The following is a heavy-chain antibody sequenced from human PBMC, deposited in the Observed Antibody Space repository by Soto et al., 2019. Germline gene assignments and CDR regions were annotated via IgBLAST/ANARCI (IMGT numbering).Heavy chain of an antibody. CDR3: ARAYPTYAFDI. J-gene: IGHJ3*02. V-gene: IGHV1-69*13. D-gene: IGHD1-1*01. Sequence: SVKVCCKASGGTFSSYGISWVRQAPEQGLEWMGGIIPIFGTANYAQKFQGRVTITADESTSTAYMELSSLRSEDTAVYYCARAYPTYAFDIWGQGTMVTVS. CDR2: IIPIFGTA. CDR1: GGTFSSYG.